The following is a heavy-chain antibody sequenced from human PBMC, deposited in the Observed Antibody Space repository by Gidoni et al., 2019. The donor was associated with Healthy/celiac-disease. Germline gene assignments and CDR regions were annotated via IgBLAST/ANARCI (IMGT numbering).Heavy chain of an antibody. CDR3: EREGLMVYATDAFDL. CDR2: ISYDGSNK. J-gene: IGHJ3*01. Sequence: QVQLVESGVGGVQPGRSLRLSWPASGFTFSSYVMHWVRPAPGKGLEWVAVISYDGSNKYYADSVKGRFTISRDNSKNTLYLQMNSLRAEDTAVYYCEREGLMVYATDAFDLWGQGTMVTVSS. CDR1: GFTFSSYV. D-gene: IGHD2-8*01. V-gene: IGHV3-30*01.